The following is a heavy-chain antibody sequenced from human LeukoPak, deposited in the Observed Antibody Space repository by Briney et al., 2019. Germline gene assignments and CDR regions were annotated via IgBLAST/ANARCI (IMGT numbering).Heavy chain of an antibody. V-gene: IGHV1-2*02. CDR3: ARVPGAVAPADY. CDR1: GYTFTAYY. CDR2: INPNSGVT. D-gene: IGHD6-19*01. Sequence: ASVKVSCKASGYTFTAYYMHWVRQALGQGLEWMGWINPNSGVTNYAQSFQGRVTMTRDTSISTAYMELNSLTSDDAAVYYCARVPGAVAPADYWGQGTLVTVSS. J-gene: IGHJ4*02.